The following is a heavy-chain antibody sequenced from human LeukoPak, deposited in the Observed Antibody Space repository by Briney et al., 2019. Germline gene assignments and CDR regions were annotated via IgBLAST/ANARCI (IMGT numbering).Heavy chain of an antibody. D-gene: IGHD1-26*01. Sequence: ASVKVSCKASGYTFTNYYIHWVRQAPGQGLECMGIINPSGGSTSYAQKFQGRVTMTRDTSTSTVYMELSSLRSEDTAVYYCARAGVIVGASGDYWGQGTLVTVSS. CDR2: INPSGGST. V-gene: IGHV1-46*01. CDR3: ARAGVIVGASGDY. CDR1: GYTFTNYY. J-gene: IGHJ4*02.